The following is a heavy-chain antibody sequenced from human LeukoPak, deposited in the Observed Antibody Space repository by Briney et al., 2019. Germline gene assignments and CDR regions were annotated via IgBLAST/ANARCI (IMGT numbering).Heavy chain of an antibody. Sequence: PGGSLRLSCVVSGFTVISNYMSWVRQAPGKGLEWVSVIYSGGTTNYADSVKGRFIVYRDNSKNTLYLQMNSLRVEDTAVYYCASKVTTGYWGQGTLVTVSS. CDR3: ASKVTTGY. D-gene: IGHD4-17*01. CDR2: IYSGGTT. CDR1: GFTVISNY. V-gene: IGHV3-66*01. J-gene: IGHJ4*02.